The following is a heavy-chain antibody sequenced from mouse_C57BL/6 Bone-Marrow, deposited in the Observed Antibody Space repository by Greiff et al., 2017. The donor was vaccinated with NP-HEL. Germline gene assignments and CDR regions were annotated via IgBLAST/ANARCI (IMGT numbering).Heavy chain of an antibody. CDR1: GYTFTSYW. CDR2: IYPGSGST. V-gene: IGHV1-55*01. J-gene: IGHJ2*01. CDR3: ARPPHYYYGSSYDYFDY. Sequence: QVQLQPGAELVKPGASVKMSCKASGYTFTSYWITWVKQRPGQGLEWIGDIYPGSGSTNYNEKFKSKATLTVDTSSSTAYMQLSSLTSEDSAVYYCARPPHYYYGSSYDYFDYWGQGTTLTVSS. D-gene: IGHD1-1*01.